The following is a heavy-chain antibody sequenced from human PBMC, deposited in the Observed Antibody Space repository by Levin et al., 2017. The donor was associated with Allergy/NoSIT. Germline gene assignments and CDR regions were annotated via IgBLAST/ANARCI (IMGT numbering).Heavy chain of an antibody. CDR2: IIDSGTT. V-gene: IGHV4-34*12. J-gene: IGHJ4*02. CDR1: GGSFSGYY. Sequence: SQTLSLTCAVYGGSFSGYYWSWIRQPPGRGLEWIGEIIDSGTTNYNPSLKSRVTLSVDTSKNQFSLNLSSVTAADTAVYYCASYYYYASGSRNPRDFWGQGTLVTVSS. D-gene: IGHD3-10*01. CDR3: ASYYYYASGSRNPRDF.